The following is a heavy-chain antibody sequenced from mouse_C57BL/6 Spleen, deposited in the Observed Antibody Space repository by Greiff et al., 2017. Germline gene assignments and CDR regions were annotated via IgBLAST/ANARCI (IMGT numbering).Heavy chain of an antibody. D-gene: IGHD3-2*02. Sequence: QVQLKESGPELVKPGASVKISCKASGYAFSSSWMNWVKQRPGKGLEWIGRIYPGDGDTNYNGKFKGKATLTADKSSSTAYMQLSSLTSEDSAVYFCATAQATLHYYAMDYWGQGTSVTVSS. CDR1: GYAFSSSW. CDR3: ATAQATLHYYAMDY. CDR2: IYPGDGDT. J-gene: IGHJ4*01. V-gene: IGHV1-82*01.